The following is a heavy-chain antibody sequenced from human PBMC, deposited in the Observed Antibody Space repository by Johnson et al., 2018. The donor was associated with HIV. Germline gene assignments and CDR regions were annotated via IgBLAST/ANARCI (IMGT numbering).Heavy chain of an antibody. V-gene: IGHV3-53*01. CDR2: SWNSGSI. CDR3: ANDFWSGSGI. CDR1: GFTVRSNH. Sequence: MQLVESGGGLIQPGGSLRLSCAASGFTVRSNHMRWVRKAPGKGMEWVSGISWNSGSIGYADSVKGRFTISSDNSKSTLYLQMNSLRAEDTAVYYCANDFWSGSGIWGQGTMVTVSS. J-gene: IGHJ3*02. D-gene: IGHD3-3*01.